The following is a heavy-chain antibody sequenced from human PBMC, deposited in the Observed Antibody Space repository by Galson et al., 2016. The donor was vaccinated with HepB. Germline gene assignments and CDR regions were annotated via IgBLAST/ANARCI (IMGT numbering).Heavy chain of an antibody. D-gene: IGHD2-2*01. CDR1: GYTFTSYG. J-gene: IGHJ4*02. V-gene: IGHV1-18*01. CDR2: ISAYNGNT. Sequence: SVKVSCKASGYTFTSYGISWVRQAPGQGLEWMGWISAYNGNTNYPQKLQGRVTMTTDTSTSTAYMELRSLRSDDTAVYYCARSDCSSTNCYDLDYWGQGTLVTVSS. CDR3: ARSDCSSTNCYDLDY.